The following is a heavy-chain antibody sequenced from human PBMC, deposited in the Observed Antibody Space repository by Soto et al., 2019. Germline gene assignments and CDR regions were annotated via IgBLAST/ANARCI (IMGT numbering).Heavy chain of an antibody. V-gene: IGHV3-30*18. D-gene: IGHD1-1*01. J-gene: IGHJ4*02. CDR1: GFRFSSYG. CDR3: AKSMEYLQHLFDY. Sequence: PGGSLRLSCAASGFRFSSYGINWVRQAPGKGLEWVAVISDDGTNKYYVDSVKGRFTISRDNSKNTLYLQMNSLRAEDTAVYYCAKSMEYLQHLFDYWGQGTLVTVSS. CDR2: ISDDGTNK.